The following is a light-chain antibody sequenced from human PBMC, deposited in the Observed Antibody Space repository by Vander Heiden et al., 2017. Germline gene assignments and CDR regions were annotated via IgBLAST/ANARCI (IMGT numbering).Light chain of an antibody. CDR3: RQALQTPLT. CDR1: QSLLHSNGYNY. V-gene: IGKV2-28*01. CDR2: LGS. J-gene: IGKJ4*01. Sequence: DVVMTQSPLSLPVTPGEPASISCRSSQSLLHSNGYNYLDWYLQKLGQSPQLLIYLGSNRASGVPDRFSGSGSGTAFTLKIIRVEAADVGVYYCRQALQTPLTFGGGTKVEIK.